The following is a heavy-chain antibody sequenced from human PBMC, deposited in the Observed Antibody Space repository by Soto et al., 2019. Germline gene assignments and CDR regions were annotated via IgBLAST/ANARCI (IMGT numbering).Heavy chain of an antibody. CDR3: ARDLSWGGSYRTDHYGMDV. CDR1: GGTFSSYA. Sequence: QVQLVQSGAEVKKPGSSVKVSCKASGGTFSSYAISWVRQAPGQGLAWMGGIIPIFGTANYAQKFQGRVTITADESTSTAYMELSSLRSQDTAVYYCARDLSWGGSYRTDHYGMDVWGQGTTVTVSS. J-gene: IGHJ6*02. V-gene: IGHV1-69*01. CDR2: IIPIFGTA. D-gene: IGHD1-26*01.